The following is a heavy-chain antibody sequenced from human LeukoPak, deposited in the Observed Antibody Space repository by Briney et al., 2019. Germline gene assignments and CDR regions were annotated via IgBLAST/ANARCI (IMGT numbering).Heavy chain of an antibody. D-gene: IGHD1-1*01. J-gene: IGHJ3*02. CDR3: ARVELGAFDI. CDR2: IYYSGST. Sequence: SETLSLTCTVSGGSISSYYWSWIRQPPGKGLEWIGYIYYSGSTNYNPSLKSRVTISVDTSKNQFSLKLSSVTAADTAVYYCARVELGAFDIWGQGTMVTVSS. V-gene: IGHV4-59*01. CDR1: GGSISSYY.